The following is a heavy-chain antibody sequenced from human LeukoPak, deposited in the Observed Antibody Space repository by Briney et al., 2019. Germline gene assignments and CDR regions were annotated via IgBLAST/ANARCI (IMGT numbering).Heavy chain of an antibody. CDR3: ARDRDGSGSNHIGY. CDR1: AFTVIRYT. D-gene: IGHD3-10*01. CDR2: ISYDGSNK. J-gene: IGHJ1*01. V-gene: IGHV3-30*11. Sequence: PGRCLRLAWSVAAFTVIRYTTDCVRQAPGKGLGWGSVISYDGSNKYYADSVNGRFIISRDNYKNTLYLQMTILRAEDTAVYYCARDRDGSGSNHIGYWGQGTLVTVSS.